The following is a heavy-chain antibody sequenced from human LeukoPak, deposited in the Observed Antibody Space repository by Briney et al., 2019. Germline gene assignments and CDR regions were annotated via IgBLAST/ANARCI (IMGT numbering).Heavy chain of an antibody. CDR3: ARHYGP. J-gene: IGHJ4*02. D-gene: IGHD3-16*01. V-gene: IGHV4-59*01. CDR1: GVSISSYY. CDR2: IYYSGST. Sequence: SETLSLTCTVSGVSISSYYWSWIRQPPGKGLEWIGYIYYSGSTNYNPSLKSRVTISVDTSKNQFSLKLSSVTAADTAVYYCARHYGPWGQGTLVTVSS.